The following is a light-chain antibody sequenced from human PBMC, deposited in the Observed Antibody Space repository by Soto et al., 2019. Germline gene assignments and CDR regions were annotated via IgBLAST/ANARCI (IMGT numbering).Light chain of an antibody. J-gene: IGKJ5*01. CDR1: QSISIN. CDR2: GAS. Sequence: EIVMTQSPATLYVSPGERATLSCRASQSISINLACYQHKLGQAPRLLIYGASTRATAIPARFSGSGSGTEFTLTISSLQSEDYAIYYCQQYHNWPPITFGQGTRLEIK. CDR3: QQYHNWPPIT. V-gene: IGKV3-15*01.